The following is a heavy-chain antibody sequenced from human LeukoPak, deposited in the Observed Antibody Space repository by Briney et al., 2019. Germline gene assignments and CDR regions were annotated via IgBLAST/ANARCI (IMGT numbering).Heavy chain of an antibody. Sequence: GGSLRLSCAASGFTFSSYAMHWVRQAPGKGLEWVAVISYDGSNKYYADSVKGRFTISRDNANNTLYLQMNGLRAEDTAVYYCMREGFSYWGQGTLVTVSS. CDR2: ISYDGSNK. V-gene: IGHV3-30*07. CDR1: GFTFSSYA. J-gene: IGHJ4*02. D-gene: IGHD3-3*01. CDR3: MREGFSY.